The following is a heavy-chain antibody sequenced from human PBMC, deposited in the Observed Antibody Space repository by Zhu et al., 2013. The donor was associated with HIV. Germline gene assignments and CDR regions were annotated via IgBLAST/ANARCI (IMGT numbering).Heavy chain of an antibody. CDR3: ARGPGGEYCSGGSCYSATWFDP. D-gene: IGHD2-15*01. CDR1: GGTFSNYA. V-gene: IGHV1-69*12. CDR2: IIPVFRTT. Sequence: QVQLVQSGAEVKRPGSSVKVSCKASGGTFSNYAISWVRQAPGQGLEWMGGIIPVFRTTNYAQKFQGRVTITADESTSTAYMELSSLRSEDTAVYYCARGPGGEYCSGGSCYSATWFDPGAREPWSPSPQ. J-gene: IGHJ5*02.